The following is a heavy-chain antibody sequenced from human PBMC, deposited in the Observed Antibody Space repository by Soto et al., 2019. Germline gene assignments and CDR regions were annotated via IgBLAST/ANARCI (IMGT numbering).Heavy chain of an antibody. D-gene: IGHD6-13*01. CDR3: ARERDGSSWSSAESLQY. CDR2: ISTYNANT. V-gene: IGHV1-18*01. CDR1: GYIFSNYG. Sequence: ASVKVSCKASGYIFSNYGISWVRQAPGQGLEWMGWISTYNANTYYAQKFQGRVTMTTDTSTSTAYMELRSLRPDDTAVFYCARERDGSSWSSAESLQYWGQGTLVTVSS. J-gene: IGHJ1*01.